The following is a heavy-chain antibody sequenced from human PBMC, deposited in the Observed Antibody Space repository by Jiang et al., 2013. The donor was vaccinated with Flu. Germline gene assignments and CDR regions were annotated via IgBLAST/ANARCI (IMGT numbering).Heavy chain of an antibody. J-gene: IGHJ4*02. CDR2: FATT. D-gene: IGHD2/OR15-2a*01. CDR3: AESGFREIIVIVGPCYSFDF. Sequence: FATTHYAQQFQGRVTVTADKSTSTAYMELNSLTSEDTAVYYCAESGFREIIVIVGPCYSFDFWGQGTLVTVS. V-gene: IGHV1-69*06.